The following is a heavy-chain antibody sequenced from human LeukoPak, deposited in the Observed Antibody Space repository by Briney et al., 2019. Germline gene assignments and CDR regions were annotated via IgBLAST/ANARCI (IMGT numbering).Heavy chain of an antibody. V-gene: IGHV1-69*04. Sequence: VASVKVSCKASGGTFSSYAISWVRQAPGQGLEWMGRIIPIFGIANYAQKFQGRVTITADKSTSTAYMELSSLRSEDTAVYYCARDGGYYDSSGYYYDYWGQGTLFTVSS. D-gene: IGHD3-22*01. J-gene: IGHJ4*02. CDR3: ARDGGYYDSSGYYYDY. CDR2: IIPIFGIA. CDR1: GGTFSSYA.